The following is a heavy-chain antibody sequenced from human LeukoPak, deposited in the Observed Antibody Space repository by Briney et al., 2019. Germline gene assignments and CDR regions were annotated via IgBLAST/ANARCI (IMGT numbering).Heavy chain of an antibody. CDR1: GFTFSSYS. CDR3: ARDGARQLQYFQH. CDR2: ISSSSSYI. V-gene: IGHV3-21*01. D-gene: IGHD6-6*01. Sequence: GGSLGLSCAASGFTFSSYSMNWVRQAPGKGLEWVSSISSSSSYIYYADSVKGRFTISRDNAKNSLYLQMNSLRAEDTAVYYCARDGARQLQYFQHWGQGTLVTVSS. J-gene: IGHJ1*01.